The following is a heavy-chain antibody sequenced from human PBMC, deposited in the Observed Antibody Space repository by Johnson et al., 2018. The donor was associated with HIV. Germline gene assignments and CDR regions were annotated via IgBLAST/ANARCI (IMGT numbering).Heavy chain of an antibody. D-gene: IGHD3-16*01. CDR1: GFTFSSYG. CDR2: MWYDGSKQ. Sequence: QVQLVESGGGVVQPGRSLRLSCAASGFTFSSYGMHWVRQTPGKGLEWVAVMWYDGSKQYYSDSVKGRFTISRDNSKNTLYLQMNSLRAEDTAGYYCVKCIWGSSLIDAFDIWGQGTMVTVSS. CDR3: VKCIWGSSLIDAFDI. J-gene: IGHJ3*02. V-gene: IGHV3-33*06.